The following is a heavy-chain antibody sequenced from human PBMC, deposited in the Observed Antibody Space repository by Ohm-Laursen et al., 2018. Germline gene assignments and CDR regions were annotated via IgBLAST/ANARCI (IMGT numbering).Heavy chain of an antibody. J-gene: IGHJ3*02. V-gene: IGHV3-23*01. Sequence: SLRLSCAASGFTFSSYAMSWVRQAPGKGLEWVSAISGSGGRTYYADSVKGRFTISRDNSKNTLFLQMSSLRAEDTAVYYCASLGYCSGGSCLWAFDIWGQGTMVTVSS. D-gene: IGHD2-15*01. CDR2: ISGSGGRT. CDR1: GFTFSSYA. CDR3: ASLGYCSGGSCLWAFDI.